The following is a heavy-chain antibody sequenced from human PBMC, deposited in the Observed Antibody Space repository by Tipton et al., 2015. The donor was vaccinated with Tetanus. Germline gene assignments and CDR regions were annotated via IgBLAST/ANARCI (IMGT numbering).Heavy chain of an antibody. V-gene: IGHV3-21*01. Sequence: QLVQSGGGVVQPGRSLRPSCAASGFTFSSHAMNWVRQAPGKGLEWVSSISTTGHSTFYAASVKGRFTISRDNAQSSLFLQMNSLKAEDTALYYCAREESGGGFDYWGQGTLVTVSS. J-gene: IGHJ4*02. D-gene: IGHD3-16*01. CDR1: GFTFSSHA. CDR3: AREESGGGFDY. CDR2: ISTTGHST.